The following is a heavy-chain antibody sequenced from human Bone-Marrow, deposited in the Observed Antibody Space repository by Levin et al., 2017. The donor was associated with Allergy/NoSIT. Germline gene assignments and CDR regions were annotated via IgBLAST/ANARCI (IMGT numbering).Heavy chain of an antibody. V-gene: IGHV3-23*01. CDR1: GFTFANYA. CDR2: IRPSAERT. D-gene: IGHD6-19*01. Sequence: GESLKISCAASGFTFANYAMTWVRHAPGKGLEWVSTIRPSAERTYFGDSVKGRFTISRDNSKNMMYLQMNGLRAEDTAVYYCAREQGARGWYTVDFWGQGTLVTVSS. J-gene: IGHJ4*02. CDR3: AREQGARGWYTVDF.